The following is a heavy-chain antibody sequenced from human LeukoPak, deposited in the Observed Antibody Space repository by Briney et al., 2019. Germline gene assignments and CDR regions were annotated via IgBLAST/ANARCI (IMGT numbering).Heavy chain of an antibody. CDR2: ISGSGGST. J-gene: IGHJ4*02. Sequence: GGSPRLSCAASGFTFSSYAMSWVRQAPGKGLEWVSAISGSGGSTYYADSVKGRFTISRDNSKNTLYLQMNSLRAEDTAVYYCAKDYYDSSGYRYFDYWGQGALVTVSS. D-gene: IGHD3-22*01. CDR1: GFTFSSYA. V-gene: IGHV3-23*01. CDR3: AKDYYDSSGYRYFDY.